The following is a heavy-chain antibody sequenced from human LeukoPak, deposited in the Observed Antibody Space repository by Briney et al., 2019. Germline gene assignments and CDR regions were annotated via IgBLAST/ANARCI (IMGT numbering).Heavy chain of an antibody. CDR2: ISSSSSYI. CDR1: RFTFSSYA. V-gene: IGHV3-21*06. D-gene: IGHD2-15*01. Sequence: GGSLRLSCAASRFTFSSYAMSWVRQAPGKGLEWVSSISSSSSYIYYADSVKGRFTISRDNAKNSLYLQMNSLRAEDTAVYYCARGWSADYFDYWGQGILVTVSS. J-gene: IGHJ4*02. CDR3: ARGWSADYFDY.